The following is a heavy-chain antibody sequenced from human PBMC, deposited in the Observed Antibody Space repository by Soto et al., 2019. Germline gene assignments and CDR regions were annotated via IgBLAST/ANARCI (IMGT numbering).Heavy chain of an antibody. CDR2: ISGSGGST. V-gene: IGHV3-23*01. CDR3: AKMDIVVVVAATGGRVDY. Sequence: GGSLRLSCAASGFTFSSYAMSWVRQAPGKGLEWVSAISGSGGSTYYADSVKGRFTISRDNSKNTLYLQMNSLRAEDTAVYYCAKMDIVVVVAATGGRVDYWGQGTLVTVSS. CDR1: GFTFSSYA. D-gene: IGHD2-15*01. J-gene: IGHJ4*02.